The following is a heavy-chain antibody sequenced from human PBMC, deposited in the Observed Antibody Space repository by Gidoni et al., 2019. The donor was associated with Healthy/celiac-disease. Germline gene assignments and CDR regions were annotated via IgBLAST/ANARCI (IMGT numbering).Heavy chain of an antibody. CDR3: ARATSLGWYYFDY. V-gene: IGHV4-31*03. Sequence: QVQLQESGPVLVKPSQPLSTTCTVSSGSISSGCYYSSWIRQHPWKGLGWIGYISSSGSTYYNPSLKSRVTISVGTSKNQFSLKLSSVTAADTAVYYCARATSLGWYYFDYWGQGTLVTVSS. CDR2: ISSSGST. D-gene: IGHD2-21*01. J-gene: IGHJ4*01. CDR1: SGSISSGCYY.